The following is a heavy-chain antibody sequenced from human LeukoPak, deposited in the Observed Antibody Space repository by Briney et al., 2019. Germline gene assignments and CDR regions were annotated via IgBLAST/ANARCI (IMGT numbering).Heavy chain of an antibody. V-gene: IGHV4-4*07. Sequence: SETLSLTCTVSGGSISSYYWSWIRQPAGKGLEWIGRIYTSGSTNYNPSLKSRVTMSVDTSKNQFSLKLSSVTAADTAVYHCARDRRYCSSTSCFSGFDYWGQGTLVTVSS. D-gene: IGHD2-2*01. CDR1: GGSISSYY. CDR2: IYTSGST. J-gene: IGHJ4*02. CDR3: ARDRRYCSSTSCFSGFDY.